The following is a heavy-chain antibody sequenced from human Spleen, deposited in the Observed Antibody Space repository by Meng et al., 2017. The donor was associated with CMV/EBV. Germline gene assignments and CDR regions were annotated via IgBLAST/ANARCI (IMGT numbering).Heavy chain of an antibody. CDR3: ARVDVVVVLATTAYDYYNMDV. J-gene: IGHJ6*02. CDR1: GYTFTSYG. V-gene: IGHV1-18*01. D-gene: IGHD2-2*03. CDR2: ISAYNGNT. Sequence: ASVKVSCKASGYTFTSYGISWVRQAPGQGLEWMGWISAYNGNTNYAQKLQGRVTMTTDTSTSTAYMELRSLRSDDTAVYYCARVDVVVVLATTAYDYYNMDVWGQGTTVTVSS.